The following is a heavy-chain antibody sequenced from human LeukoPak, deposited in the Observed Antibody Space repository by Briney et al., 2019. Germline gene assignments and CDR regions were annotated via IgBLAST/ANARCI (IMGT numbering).Heavy chain of an antibody. CDR2: ISAYNGNT. Sequence: ASVKVSCKASGYTFTSYGISWVRQAPGQGLEWMGWISAYNGNTNYAQKLQGRVTMTTDTSTSTAYMELRSLRSDDTAVYYCARDSPIAAAGFKWFDPWGQGTLVTVSS. J-gene: IGHJ5*02. V-gene: IGHV1-18*01. CDR3: ARDSPIAAAGFKWFDP. D-gene: IGHD6-13*01. CDR1: GYTFTSYG.